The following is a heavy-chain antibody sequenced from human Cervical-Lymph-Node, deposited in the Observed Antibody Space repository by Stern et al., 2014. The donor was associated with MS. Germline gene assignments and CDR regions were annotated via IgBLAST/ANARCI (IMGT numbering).Heavy chain of an antibody. CDR3: ARVAPTVGAAY. Sequence: QVQLVQSGAEVMKPGASVNVSCKASGYTFTDYSIPWVRQVPGQGLEWMGRINPNGGRATYRRKVRGRVTMTRDTSTATVKMELNSLRSEDTAVYYCARVAPTVGAAYWGQGTLVTVSS. D-gene: IGHD1-26*01. CDR2: INPNGGRA. CDR1: GYTFTDYS. J-gene: IGHJ4*02. V-gene: IGHV1-46*01.